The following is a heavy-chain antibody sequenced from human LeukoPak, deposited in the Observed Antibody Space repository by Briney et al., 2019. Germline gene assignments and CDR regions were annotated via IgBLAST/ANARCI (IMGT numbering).Heavy chain of an antibody. CDR1: GGSISSGSYY. CDR3: AREANSGWFDP. J-gene: IGHJ5*02. V-gene: IGHV4-61*02. Sequence: PSETLSLTCTVSGGSISSGSYYWSWIRQPAGKGLEWIGRIYTSGSTNYNPSLKSRVTISVDTSKNQFSLKLTSVTPADTAIYYCAREANSGWFDPWGQGTLVIVSS. D-gene: IGHD3-10*01. CDR2: IYTSGST.